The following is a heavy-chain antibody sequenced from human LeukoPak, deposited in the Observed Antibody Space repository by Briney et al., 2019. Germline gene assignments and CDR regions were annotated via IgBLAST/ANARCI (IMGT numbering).Heavy chain of an antibody. Sequence: GGSLRLSCAASGFTFDDYAMHWVRQAPGKGLEWVSGISWNSVSIGYADSVKGRFTISRDNAKNSLYLQMNSLRAEDMALYYCARAVVIRSADAFDIWGQGTMVTVSS. CDR3: ARAVVIRSADAFDI. CDR2: ISWNSVSI. CDR1: GFTFDDYA. V-gene: IGHV3-9*03. J-gene: IGHJ3*02. D-gene: IGHD3-22*01.